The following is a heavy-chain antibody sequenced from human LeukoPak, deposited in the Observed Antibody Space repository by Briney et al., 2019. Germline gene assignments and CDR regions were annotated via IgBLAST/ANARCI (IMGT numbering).Heavy chain of an antibody. CDR2: MYYSGNT. CDR1: GGSISSYY. V-gene: IGHV4-59*01. CDR3: ARKKRQDSSAYQPVFAY. D-gene: IGHD3-22*01. J-gene: IGHJ4*02. Sequence: SETLSLTCTVSGGSISSYYWNWIRQPPGKGLEWIGYMYYSGNTKYNPSLKSRVAISVDTSKNQFSLKLSSVTAADTAVYYWARKKRQDSSAYQPVFAYWGQGPLAPVPS.